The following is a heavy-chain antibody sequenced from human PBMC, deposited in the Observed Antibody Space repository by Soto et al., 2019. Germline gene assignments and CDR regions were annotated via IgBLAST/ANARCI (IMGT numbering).Heavy chain of an antibody. D-gene: IGHD6-19*01. Sequence: PSETLSLTCTVSGGSVSSGGYYWSWIRQHPGKGLEWIGYIYYSGSTYYNPSLMSRVTISVDTSKNQFSLKLSSVTAADTAVYYCASTYSSGPTLFDYWGQGTLVTVSS. CDR2: IYYSGST. V-gene: IGHV4-31*03. CDR3: ASTYSSGPTLFDY. J-gene: IGHJ4*02. CDR1: GGSVSSGGYY.